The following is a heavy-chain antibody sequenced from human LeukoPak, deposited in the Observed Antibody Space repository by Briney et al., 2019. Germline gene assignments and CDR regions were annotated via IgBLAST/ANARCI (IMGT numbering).Heavy chain of an antibody. J-gene: IGHJ4*02. CDR1: GGSISSYY. Sequence: SETLSLTCTVSGGSISSYYWSWIRQPPGKELEWIAYIYYSGSTNYNPSLKSRVTILVDTSKNQLSLKLSSVTAADTAVYYCARAGSGWSFDYWGQGTLVTVSS. D-gene: IGHD6-19*01. V-gene: IGHV4-59*01. CDR2: IYYSGST. CDR3: ARAGSGWSFDY.